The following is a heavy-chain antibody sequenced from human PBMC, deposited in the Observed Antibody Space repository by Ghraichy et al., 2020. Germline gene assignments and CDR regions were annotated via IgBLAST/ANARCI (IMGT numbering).Heavy chain of an antibody. CDR2: MCHIVIT. J-gene: IGHJ5*02. V-gene: IGHV4-4*09. D-gene: IGHD3-22*01. CDR1: DDSISRYY. Sequence: SETLSLTCSVSDDSISRYYWSWIRHIPGRGLEWLGHMCHIVITKYNPSLAGRLTMSLETSRAELSLIMTSVTTADAAVYYCARGRRYIDINGPPVEWFDPWGQGTRVVVSS. CDR3: ARGRRYIDINGPPVEWFDP.